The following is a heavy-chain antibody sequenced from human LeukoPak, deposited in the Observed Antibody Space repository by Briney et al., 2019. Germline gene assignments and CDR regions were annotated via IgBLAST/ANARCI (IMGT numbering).Heavy chain of an antibody. CDR1: GFTFRRYA. CDR3: VKDMKIKAAGYYFDY. J-gene: IGHJ4*02. CDR2: IANDGRDK. D-gene: IGHD6-13*01. Sequence: GGSLRLSCSASGFTFRRYAMGWVRQAPGKGLEWVAVIANDGRDKKYADSVRGRFTISRDNSKNTVYLQMNSLRAEDTAVFYCVKDMKIKAAGYYFDYWGQGTLVTVSS. V-gene: IGHV3-30*18.